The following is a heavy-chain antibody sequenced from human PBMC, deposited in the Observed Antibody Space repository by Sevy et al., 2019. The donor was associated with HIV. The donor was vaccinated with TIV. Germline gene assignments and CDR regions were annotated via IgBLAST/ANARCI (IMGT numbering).Heavy chain of an antibody. J-gene: IGHJ3*02. CDR3: ARDYLDYYDCTGPHDAFAI. CDR2: ISSSGSTI. D-gene: IGHD3-22*01. V-gene: IGHV3-48*03. Sequence: GGSLRLSCAASGFTFSSYEMNWVRQAPGKGLEWVSYISSSGSTIYYADSVKGGFTISRDNAKNSLYLQMNSLRAEDTAVYYCARDYLDYYDCTGPHDAFAIWGQGTMVTGSS. CDR1: GFTFSSYE.